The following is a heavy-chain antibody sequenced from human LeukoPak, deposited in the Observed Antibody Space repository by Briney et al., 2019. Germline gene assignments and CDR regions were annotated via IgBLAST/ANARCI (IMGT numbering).Heavy chain of an antibody. CDR1: GFSFSTHW. V-gene: IGHV3-7*01. Sequence: QTGGSLRLSCAASGFSFSTHWMSWFRQAPGKGLEWVALIKQDGSVIHYVDSVKGRFTISRDNAKNSLSLQMNSLRVDDTAVYYCAGDEGWTFDIWGQGTKVTVSS. J-gene: IGHJ3*02. CDR3: AGDEGWTFDI. CDR2: IKQDGSVI. D-gene: IGHD5-24*01.